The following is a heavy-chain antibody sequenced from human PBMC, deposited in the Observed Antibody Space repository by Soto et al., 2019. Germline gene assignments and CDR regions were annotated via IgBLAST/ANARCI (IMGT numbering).Heavy chain of an antibody. V-gene: IGHV4-34*01. CDR3: ARGATTTIFGATYYYYYYMDV. Sequence: QVQLQQWGAGLLKPSETLSLTCAVYGGSFSGYYWSWIRQPPGKGLEWFGEINHSGSTNYNPSLKSRVTISVDTSKNQFSLKLSSVTAADTAVYYCARGATTTIFGATYYYYYYMDVWGKGTTVTVSS. CDR1: GGSFSGYY. J-gene: IGHJ6*03. CDR2: INHSGST. D-gene: IGHD3-3*01.